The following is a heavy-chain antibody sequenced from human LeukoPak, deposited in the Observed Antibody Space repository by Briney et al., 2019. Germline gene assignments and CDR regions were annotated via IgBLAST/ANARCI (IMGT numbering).Heavy chain of an antibody. CDR1: GYTFTSYD. V-gene: IGHV1-8*01. D-gene: IGHD1-26*01. Sequence: ASVKVSCKASGYTFTSYDTNWVRQATGQGLEWMGWMNPNSGNTGYAQKFQGRVTMTRNTSISTAYMELSSLRSEDTAVYYCARDLGWELLNWFDPWGQGTLVTVSS. CDR2: MNPNSGNT. CDR3: ARDLGWELLNWFDP. J-gene: IGHJ5*02.